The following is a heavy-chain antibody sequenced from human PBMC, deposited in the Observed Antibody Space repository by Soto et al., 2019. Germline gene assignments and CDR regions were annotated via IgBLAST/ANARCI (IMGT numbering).Heavy chain of an antibody. CDR3: AKESEYGGSQREYYFDY. Sequence: GSLRLSCAASGFTFNTYAMSWVRQAPGKGLEWVSAINGRGDTTYYADSVKGRFIISRDNSKNTISLQMSSLRAEDTAVYYCAKESEYGGSQREYYFDYWGQGIPVTVSS. CDR1: GFTFNTYA. CDR2: INGRGDTT. D-gene: IGHD3-10*01. J-gene: IGHJ4*02. V-gene: IGHV3-23*01.